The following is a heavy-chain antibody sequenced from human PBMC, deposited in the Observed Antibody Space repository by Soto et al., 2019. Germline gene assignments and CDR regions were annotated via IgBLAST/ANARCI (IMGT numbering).Heavy chain of an antibody. CDR1: GDSVTSHY. CDR3: ARLGYSSSRNYYYGMDV. D-gene: IGHD6-13*01. CDR2: MYYSGST. Sequence: SETLSLTCSFSGDSVTSHYLTWIRQSPEKGQEWIGSMYYSGSTYYNPSLKSRVTISVDTSKNQFSLKLSSVTAADTAVYYCARLGYSSSRNYYYGMDVWGQGTTVTVSS. J-gene: IGHJ6*02. V-gene: IGHV4-59*05.